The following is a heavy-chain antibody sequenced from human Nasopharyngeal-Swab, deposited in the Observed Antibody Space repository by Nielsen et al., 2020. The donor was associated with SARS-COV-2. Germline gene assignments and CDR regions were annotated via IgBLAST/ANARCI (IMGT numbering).Heavy chain of an antibody. CDR2: IKKDGSEK. V-gene: IGHV3-7*01. J-gene: IGHJ4*02. Sequence: GESLKISCAASGFTFSSYWMTWVRQAPGKGLEWVANIKKDGSEKYYVDSVKGRFSISRDNTKNSLYLQMNSLRAEDTAVYYCARGGGWYGFDYWGQGTLVTVSS. D-gene: IGHD6-19*01. CDR1: GFTFSSYW. CDR3: ARGGGWYGFDY.